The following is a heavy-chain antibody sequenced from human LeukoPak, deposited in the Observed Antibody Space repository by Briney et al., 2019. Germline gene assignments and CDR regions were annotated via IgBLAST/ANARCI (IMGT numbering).Heavy chain of an antibody. V-gene: IGHV4-61*02. D-gene: IGHD2/OR15-2a*01. Sequence: SETLSLTCTVSGGSISSGSYYWSWIRQPAGEGLEWIGRIYTSGSTNYNPSLESRVTISVDTSKNQFSLKLSSVTAADTAVYYCARDLGFSTYYFDYWGQGTLVTVSS. CDR1: GGSISSGSYY. J-gene: IGHJ4*02. CDR3: ARDLGFSTYYFDY. CDR2: IYTSGST.